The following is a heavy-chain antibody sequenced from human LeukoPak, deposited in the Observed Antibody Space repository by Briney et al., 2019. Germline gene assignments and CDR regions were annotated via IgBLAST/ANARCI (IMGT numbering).Heavy chain of an antibody. CDR3: ARQSATAAYDY. J-gene: IGHJ4*02. CDR1: GYSISSGYY. D-gene: IGHD6-13*01. V-gene: IGHV4-38-2*01. Sequence: PSETLSLTCAVSGYSISSGYYWGWIRQPPGKGLEWIGSIYHSGSTYYNPSLKSRVTISVDTSKNQFSLKLSSVTAADMAVYYCARQSATAAYDYWGQGTLVTVSS. CDR2: IYHSGST.